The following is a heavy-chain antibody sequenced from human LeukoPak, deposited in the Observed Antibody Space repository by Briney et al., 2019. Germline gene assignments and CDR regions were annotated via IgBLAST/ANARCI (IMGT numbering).Heavy chain of an antibody. D-gene: IGHD3-10*01. CDR3: AREGSHYSGSGSYGWFDP. J-gene: IGHJ5*02. CDR1: GGSFSGYY. Sequence: PSETLSLTCAVYGGSFSGYYWSWIRQPPGKGLEWIGEINHSGSTNYNPSLKSRVTISVDTSKNQFSLKLSSVTAADTAVYYCAREGSHYSGSGSYGWFDPWGQGTLVTVSS. V-gene: IGHV4-34*01. CDR2: INHSGST.